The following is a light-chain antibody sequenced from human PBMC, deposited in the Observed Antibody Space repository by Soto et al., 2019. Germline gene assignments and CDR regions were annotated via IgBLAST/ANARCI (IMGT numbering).Light chain of an antibody. V-gene: IGKV3-15*01. CDR1: QSVSSN. CDR2: GAS. J-gene: IGKJ3*01. CDR3: QQYNNWPPT. Sequence: EIVMTQSPATLSVSPGERATLSCRASQSVSSNLAWYQQKPGQAPRLLIYGASTRATGIPARFSGSRSGTEFTLTISSLQSEDFALYYCQQYNNWPPTFGPGTKVDIK.